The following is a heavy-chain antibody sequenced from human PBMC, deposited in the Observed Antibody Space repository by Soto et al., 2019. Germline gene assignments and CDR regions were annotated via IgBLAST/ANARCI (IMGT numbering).Heavy chain of an antibody. D-gene: IGHD6-13*01. V-gene: IGHV3-23*01. CDR3: ANEESKTYSSPPPGDY. CDR2: ISGSGGST. Sequence: EVQLLESGGGLVQPGGSLRLSCAASGFTFSSYVMSWVRQAPGKGLEWVSSISGSGGSTYYADSVKGRSTISRDNSKNTLYLQMNSLRAGDTAVYYWANEESKTYSSPPPGDYWGQGTLVTVSS. J-gene: IGHJ4*02. CDR1: GFTFSSYV.